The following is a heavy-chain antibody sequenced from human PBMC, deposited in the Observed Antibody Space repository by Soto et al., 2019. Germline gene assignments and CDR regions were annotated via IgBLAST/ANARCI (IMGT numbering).Heavy chain of an antibody. CDR2: ISGTGGMT. Sequence: EAQLLQSGGGLVPPGGSLRLSCVASGFAFGNYPMSWVRQPPGKGLQWISTISGTGGMTDYEDSVRGGFTVSIDHSKDTVPLHMNSLRVDDTAVYYCAKDRTMARGIRAYDIWGQVTMVTMSS. D-gene: IGHD3-10*01. J-gene: IGHJ3*02. CDR3: AKDRTMARGIRAYDI. CDR1: GFAFGNYP. V-gene: IGHV3-23*01.